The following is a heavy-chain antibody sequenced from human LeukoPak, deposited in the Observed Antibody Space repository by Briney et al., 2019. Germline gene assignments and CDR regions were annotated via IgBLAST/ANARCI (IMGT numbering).Heavy chain of an antibody. D-gene: IGHD2-2*01. CDR2: IYYSGST. CDR3: ARDRPLVVPAGGPDYYYYYGMDV. V-gene: IGHV4-31*11. Sequence: PSETLSLTCAVYGGSFSGYYWSWIRQHPGKGLEWIGYIYYSGSTYYNPSLKSRVTISVDTSKNQFSLKLSSVTAADTAVYYCARDRPLVVPAGGPDYYYYYGMDVWGQGTTVTVSS. CDR1: GGSFSGYY. J-gene: IGHJ6*02.